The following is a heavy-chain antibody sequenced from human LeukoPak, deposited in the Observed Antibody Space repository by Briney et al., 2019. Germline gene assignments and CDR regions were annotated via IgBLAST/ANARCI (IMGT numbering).Heavy chain of an antibody. CDR2: INPNSGGT. V-gene: IGHV1-2*02. CDR1: GYTFTGYY. Sequence: ASVTVSCKASGYTFTGYYMHWVRQAPGQGLEWMGWINPNSGGTNYAQKFQGRVTMTRDTSISTAYMELSRLRSDDTAVYYCARDSSTYYDFWNWFDPWGQGTLVTVSS. D-gene: IGHD3-3*01. J-gene: IGHJ5*02. CDR3: ARDSSTYYDFWNWFDP.